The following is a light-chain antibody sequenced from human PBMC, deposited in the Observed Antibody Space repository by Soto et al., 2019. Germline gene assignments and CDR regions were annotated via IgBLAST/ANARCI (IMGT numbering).Light chain of an antibody. CDR2: AAS. V-gene: IGKV1-39*01. CDR3: QQSYSAPWT. Sequence: DIQMTQSPSSLSASVGDRATITCRASQSISSYLNWYQQKPGKAPKRLIYAASSLQSGVPSRFSGSGSGTDFTLTISSLQPEDYATYHCQQSYSAPWTFGQGTKVEIK. J-gene: IGKJ1*01. CDR1: QSISSY.